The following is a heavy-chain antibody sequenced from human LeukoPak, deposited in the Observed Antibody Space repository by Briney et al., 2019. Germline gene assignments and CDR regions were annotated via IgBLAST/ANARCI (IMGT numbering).Heavy chain of an antibody. D-gene: IGHD3-10*01. CDR1: GGSISSGGYY. CDR3: ACPGRNCGYYMDV. V-gene: IGHV4-30-2*01. CDR2: IYHSGST. J-gene: IGHJ6*03. Sequence: SETLSLTCTVSGGSISSGGYYWSWIRQPPGKGLEWIGYIYHSGSTYYNPSLKSRVTISVDRSKNQFSLKLSSVTAADTAVYYCACPGRNCGYYMDVWGKGTTVTVSS.